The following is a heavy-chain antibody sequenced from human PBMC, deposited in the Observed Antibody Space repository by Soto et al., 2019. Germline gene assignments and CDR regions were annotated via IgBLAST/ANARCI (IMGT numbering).Heavy chain of an antibody. CDR3: ARGSKYYYGSGAFDY. Sequence: HVQLQESGPGLVKPSQTLSLTCTVSGGSISSGGYYWRGIRQHPGKGLEWIGYIYYSGSTYYNPSLKSRGTISVDTSKNQFSLKRSSVTAADTAVYYCARGSKYYYGSGAFDYWGQGTLVTVSS. CDR2: IYYSGST. V-gene: IGHV4-31*03. J-gene: IGHJ4*02. D-gene: IGHD3-10*01. CDR1: GGSISSGGYY.